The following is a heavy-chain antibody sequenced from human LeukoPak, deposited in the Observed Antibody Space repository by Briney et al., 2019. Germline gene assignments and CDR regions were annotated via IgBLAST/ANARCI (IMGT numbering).Heavy chain of an antibody. J-gene: IGHJ4*02. CDR1: GYSFTRNG. CDR3: ARDVNYAFDY. CDR2: ISANSGNT. Sequence: GASVNVSCKPSGYSFTRNGISWVRQAPGQGLEWMAWISANSGNTNYAQNFQDRVTLTTDTSTSTAYMELRSLRSDDTAVYYCARDVNYAFDYWGQGTLVTVSS. D-gene: IGHD3-16*01. V-gene: IGHV1-18*01.